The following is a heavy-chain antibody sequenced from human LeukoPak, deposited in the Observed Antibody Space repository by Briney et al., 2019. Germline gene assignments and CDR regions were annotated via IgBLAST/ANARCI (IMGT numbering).Heavy chain of an antibody. D-gene: IGHD4-11*01. Sequence: KSSETLSLTCTVSGGSISSYYWSWIRQPPGKGLEWIGYIYYSGSTSYNPSLKSRVTISVDTSKNQFSLKLSSVTAADTAVYYCARTGYSNYFDYWGQGTLVTVSS. J-gene: IGHJ4*02. CDR3: ARTGYSNYFDY. CDR2: IYYSGST. CDR1: GGSISSYY. V-gene: IGHV4-59*08.